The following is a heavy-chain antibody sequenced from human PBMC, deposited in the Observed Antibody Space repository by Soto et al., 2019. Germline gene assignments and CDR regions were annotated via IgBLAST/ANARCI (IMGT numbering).Heavy chain of an antibody. V-gene: IGHV4-31*03. CDR3: AREPRDYYDSSGGFDP. CDR1: GGSISSGGYY. J-gene: IGHJ5*02. D-gene: IGHD3-22*01. CDR2: IYYSGST. Sequence: QVQLQESGPGLVKPSQTLSLTCTVSGGSISSGGYYWRWIRQHPGKGLEWIGYIYYSGSTYYNPSLKSRVTISVDTAKNQFPLKLSSVTAADTAVYYCAREPRDYYDSSGGFDPWGQGTLVTVSS.